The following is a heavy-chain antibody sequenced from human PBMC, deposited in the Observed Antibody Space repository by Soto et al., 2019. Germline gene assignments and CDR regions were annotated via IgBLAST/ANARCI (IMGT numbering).Heavy chain of an antibody. CDR3: ATRPLLPWAP. CDR1: GFTFSSND. Sequence: EVQLVESGGGMIQPGGSLRLYCAASGFTFSSNDMNWVRQAPGKGLEWVSLIYSGGSTYYADSVKGRFTISRDNSKNTLYLQMSSLSAEDTAVYYCATRPLLPWAPWGQGTMVTVSS. V-gene: IGHV3-53*01. D-gene: IGHD3-22*01. J-gene: IGHJ3*01. CDR2: IYSGGST.